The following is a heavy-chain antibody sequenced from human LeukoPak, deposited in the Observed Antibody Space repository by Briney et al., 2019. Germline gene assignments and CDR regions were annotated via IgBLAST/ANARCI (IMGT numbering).Heavy chain of an antibody. CDR2: MNPNSGNT. J-gene: IGHJ4*02. V-gene: IGHV1-8*03. D-gene: IGHD3-22*01. Sequence: ASVKVSCKASGYTFTSYDINWVRQATGQGLEWMGWMNPNSGNTGYAQKFQGRVTITRNTSISTAYMELSSLRSEDTAVYYCARARGSRYDSSVGYFDYWGQGTLVTVSS. CDR1: GYTFTSYD. CDR3: ARARGSRYDSSVGYFDY.